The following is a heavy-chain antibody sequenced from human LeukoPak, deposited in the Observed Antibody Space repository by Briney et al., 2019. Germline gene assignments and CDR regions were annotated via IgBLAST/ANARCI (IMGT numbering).Heavy chain of an antibody. Sequence: KPSETLSLTCTVSGVSINTDFWSWIRQPPGKGLEWIGYIHHSGRTSHNPSLRGRVTISLDTSENQFSLRLSSVTAADTAVYYCERQICTSSSCVNMDVWGKGTTVTVSS. D-gene: IGHD2-2*01. CDR2: IHHSGRT. V-gene: IGHV4-59*08. CDR1: GVSINTDF. J-gene: IGHJ6*03. CDR3: ERQICTSSSCVNMDV.